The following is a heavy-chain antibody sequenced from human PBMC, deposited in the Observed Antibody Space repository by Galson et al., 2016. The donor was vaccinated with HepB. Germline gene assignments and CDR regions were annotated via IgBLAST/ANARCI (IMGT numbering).Heavy chain of an antibody. D-gene: IGHD2/OR15-2a*01. CDR1: RLTFSTYW. J-gene: IGHJ3*02. CDR3: ARDRSPAQANSWYDALDI. V-gene: IGHV3-7*04. CDR2: INQNGGRT. Sequence: SLRLSCAASRLTFSTYWMTWVRQAPGNGLEWVANINQNGGRTNYVDSVKGRFTISRDNAKNSLYLQMNSLRPENTAIYYCARDRSPAQANSWYDALDIWGQGTLVTVSS.